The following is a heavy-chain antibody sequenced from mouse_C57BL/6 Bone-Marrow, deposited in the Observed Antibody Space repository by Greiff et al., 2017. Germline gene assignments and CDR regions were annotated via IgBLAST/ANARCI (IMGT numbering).Heavy chain of an antibody. CDR2: IDPSDSYT. V-gene: IGHV1-69*01. Sequence: QVQLQQPGAELVMPGASVKLSCKASGYTFTSYWMHWVKQRPGQGLEWIGEIDPSDSYTNYNQKFKGKSTLPVDKSSSTAYMQLSSLTSEDSAVYYCAREIYYDYDGPYWYFDVWGTGTTVTGSS. D-gene: IGHD2-4*01. CDR1: GYTFTSYW. CDR3: AREIYYDYDGPYWYFDV. J-gene: IGHJ1*03.